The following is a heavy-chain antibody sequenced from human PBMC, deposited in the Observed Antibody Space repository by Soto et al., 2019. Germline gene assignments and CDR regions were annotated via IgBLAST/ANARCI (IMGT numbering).Heavy chain of an antibody. CDR3: AREIIPLTTDWYFDL. CDR1: GGSISGGVYY. CDR2: IFDSGST. D-gene: IGHD4-17*01. Sequence: QVQLQESGPGLVKPSKTLSLTCTVSGGSISGGVYYWSWIRRPPGKGLEWIGYIFDSGSTYYNPSLKSRVTISVDTSKNQCSLRLSSVTAADTAVYYCAREIIPLTTDWYFDLWGRGTLVTVSS. V-gene: IGHV4-30-4*01. J-gene: IGHJ2*01.